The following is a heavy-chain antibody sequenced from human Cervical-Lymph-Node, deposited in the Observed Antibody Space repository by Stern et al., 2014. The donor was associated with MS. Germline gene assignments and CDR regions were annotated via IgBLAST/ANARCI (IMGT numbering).Heavy chain of an antibody. D-gene: IGHD1-1*01. CDR2: LTNFGIT. V-gene: IGHV3-53*01. Sequence: EVQLVQSGGGVIQPGGSLRLSCTASGFTVSRDYMTWVRQAPGKGLEWVSLLTNFGITFDTDSVKGRFTISRDDSKNTVYLHMTSLRAEDTAMYYCARDTSSPERSDWWGQGTLVTVSS. J-gene: IGHJ4*02. CDR1: GFTVSRDY. CDR3: ARDTSSPERSDW.